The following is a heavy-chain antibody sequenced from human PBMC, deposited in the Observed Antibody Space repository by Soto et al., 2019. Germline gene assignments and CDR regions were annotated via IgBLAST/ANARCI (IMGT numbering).Heavy chain of an antibody. D-gene: IGHD4-4*01. Sequence: QVQLVESGGGVVQPGRSLRLSCAASGFTFSSYGMHWVRQAPGKGLEWVAVIWYDGSNKYYADSVKGRFTISRDNSKNTLYLQLNSLRAEDTAVYSCARDLTTDYYYGMDVWGQGTTVTVSS. CDR2: IWYDGSNK. CDR1: GFTFSSYG. V-gene: IGHV3-33*01. CDR3: ARDLTTDYYYGMDV. J-gene: IGHJ6*02.